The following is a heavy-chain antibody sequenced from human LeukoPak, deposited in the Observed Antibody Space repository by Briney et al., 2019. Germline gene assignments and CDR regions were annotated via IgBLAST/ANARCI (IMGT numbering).Heavy chain of an antibody. D-gene: IGHD3-9*01. Sequence: SETLSLTCTVSGGSISSSSYYWGWIRQPPGKGLEWIGSIYYSGSTYYNPSLKSRVTISVDTSKNQFSLKLSSVTAADTAVYYCARGNLGGYFDWFRYYYYYMDVWGKGTTVTVSS. J-gene: IGHJ6*03. CDR3: ARGNLGGYFDWFRYYYYYMDV. CDR1: GGSISSSSYY. V-gene: IGHV4-39*07. CDR2: IYYSGST.